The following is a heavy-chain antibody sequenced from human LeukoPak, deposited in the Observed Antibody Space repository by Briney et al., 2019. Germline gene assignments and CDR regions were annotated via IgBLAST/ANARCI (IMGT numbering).Heavy chain of an antibody. CDR2: IIPIFGTT. CDR3: ARPKGWSSSFLIPTNNWFDP. J-gene: IGHJ5*02. CDR1: GGTFSSYV. Sequence: SVKVSCXAFGGTFSSYVINWVRQAPGQGLEWMGGIIPIFGTTNYAQKFQGRVTITADESTNTVYMELSSLRSEDTAVYYCARPKGWSSSFLIPTNNWFDPWGPGTLVTVSS. V-gene: IGHV1-69*13. D-gene: IGHD6-6*01.